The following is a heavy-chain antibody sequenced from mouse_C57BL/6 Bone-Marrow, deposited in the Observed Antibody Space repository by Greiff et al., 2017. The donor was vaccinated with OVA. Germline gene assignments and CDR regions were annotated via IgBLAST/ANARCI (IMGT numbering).Heavy chain of an antibody. Sequence: QVQLHQPGAELVKPGASVKVSCKASGYTFTSYWMHWVKQRPGQGLEWIGRIHPSDSDTNYNQKFKGKATLTVDKSSSTAYMQLSSLTSEDAAVYYCAIPSYPEFFAYWGQGTLVTVSA. CDR1: GYTFTSYW. CDR3: AIPSYPEFFAY. V-gene: IGHV1-74*01. CDR2: IHPSDSDT. J-gene: IGHJ3*01. D-gene: IGHD2-10*01.